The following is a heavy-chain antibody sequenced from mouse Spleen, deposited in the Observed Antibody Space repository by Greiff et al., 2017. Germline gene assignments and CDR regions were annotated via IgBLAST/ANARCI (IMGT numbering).Heavy chain of an antibody. Sequence: EVKLQESGPGLVKPSQSVSLSCSATGYSFTSGYYCYVIRQSPGNKLEWRGYIPYDGSTNYNPSLKNRTTMTRDTSTNQFFLQLNSVTTEDSATCYCARVTYHRAHFDYWGQGTTLTVPS. CDR3: ARVTYHRAHFDY. J-gene: IGHJ2*01. V-gene: IGHV3-6*01. CDR2: IPYDGST. CDR1: GYSFTSGYY. D-gene: IGHD5-1-1*01.